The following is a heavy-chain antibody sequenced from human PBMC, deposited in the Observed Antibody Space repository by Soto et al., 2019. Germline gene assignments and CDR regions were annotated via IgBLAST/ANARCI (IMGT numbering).Heavy chain of an antibody. CDR1: GFTFSSYA. J-gene: IGHJ3*02. V-gene: IGHV3-30-3*01. Sequence: PGGSLRLSCAASGFTFSSYAMHWVRQAPGKGLEWVAVISYDGSNIYYADSVKGRFTISRDNSKNTLYLQMNSLRAEGTAVYYCARVGELLWFGELFGAFDIWGQGTMVTVSS. D-gene: IGHD3-10*01. CDR3: ARVGELLWFGELFGAFDI. CDR2: ISYDGSNI.